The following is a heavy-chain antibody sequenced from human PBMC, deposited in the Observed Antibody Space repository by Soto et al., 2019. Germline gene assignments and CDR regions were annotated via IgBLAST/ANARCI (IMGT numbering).Heavy chain of an antibody. CDR3: ARDSDIVVVPAAIGYYYGMDV. Sequence: GASVKVSCKASGYTFTIYGISWARKAPGQGLEWMGWISAYNGNTNYAQNLQGRVTMTTDTSTSTEYMELRSLRSDDTAVYYCARDSDIVVVPAAIGYYYGMDVWGQGTTVTVSS. J-gene: IGHJ6*02. CDR2: ISAYNGNT. D-gene: IGHD2-2*01. CDR1: GYTFTIYG. V-gene: IGHV1-18*01.